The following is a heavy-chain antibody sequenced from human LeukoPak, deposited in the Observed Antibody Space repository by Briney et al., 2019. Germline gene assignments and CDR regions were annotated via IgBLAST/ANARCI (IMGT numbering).Heavy chain of an antibody. CDR1: GYTFTNYY. D-gene: IGHD5-12*01. J-gene: IGHJ4*02. CDR2: INPSGGRT. CDR3: ARTRGYSAYDYFDY. V-gene: IGHV1-46*01. Sequence: GASVKVSCKASGYTFTNYYIYWVRQAPGQGLERVGIINPSGGRTNYAQNFQGRVTMTRDTSTSTAYMELSSLRSEDTAVYFCARTRGYSAYDYFDYWGQGTLVTVSS.